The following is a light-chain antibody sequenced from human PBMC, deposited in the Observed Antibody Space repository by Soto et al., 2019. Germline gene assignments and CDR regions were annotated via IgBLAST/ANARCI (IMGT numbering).Light chain of an antibody. J-gene: IGKJ5*01. CDR1: QSVSSNY. CDR2: GAS. CDR3: QQHDILPIT. Sequence: IVLTQSPGTLSLSPGERATLSCRAGQSVSSNYLAWYQQKPGQAPRLLISGASRRATGIPDRFSGAGSGPAFTLPISRLEPEDFALYYCQQHDILPITFGQGTRLEI. V-gene: IGKV3-20*01.